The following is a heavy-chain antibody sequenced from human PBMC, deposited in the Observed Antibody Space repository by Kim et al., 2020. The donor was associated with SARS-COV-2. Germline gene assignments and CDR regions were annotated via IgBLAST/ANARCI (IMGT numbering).Heavy chain of an antibody. D-gene: IGHD1-26*01. CDR3: ASQGYTGTYYYFDY. V-gene: IGHV3-74*01. J-gene: IGHJ4*02. CDR1: GFTFGSYW. Sequence: GGSLRLSCAASGFTFGSYWMHWVRQAPGKGLVWVSGINSDGGTTSYADSVKGRFTISRDNAKSTLYLQMNSLRAEDTAVYYCASQGYTGTYYYFDYWGQG. CDR2: INSDGGTT.